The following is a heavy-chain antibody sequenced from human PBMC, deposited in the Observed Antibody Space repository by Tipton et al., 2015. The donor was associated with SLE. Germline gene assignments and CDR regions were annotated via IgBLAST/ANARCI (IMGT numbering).Heavy chain of an antibody. CDR1: GFTFSSYW. Sequence: SLRLSCAASGFTFSSYWMSWVRQAPGKGLEWVANIKQDGSEKYYVDSVKGRFTISRDNAKNSLYLQMNSLRAEDTAVYYCARVSQKIAARRGYAFDIWGQGTMVTVSS. J-gene: IGHJ3*02. V-gene: IGHV3-7*03. CDR3: ARVSQKIAARRGYAFDI. D-gene: IGHD6-6*01. CDR2: IKQDGSEK.